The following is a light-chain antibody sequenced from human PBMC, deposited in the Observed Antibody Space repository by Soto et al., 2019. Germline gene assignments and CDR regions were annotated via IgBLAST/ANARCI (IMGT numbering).Light chain of an antibody. J-gene: IGKJ2*01. V-gene: IGKV3-20*01. Sequence: EIVLTQSPGTLSLSPGERATLSCRASQSVSNSFLVWYQQKPGQAPRLLICGASSRATGIPDRFSGSGLTDFTLTISRLEPEDFAVYYCQQYGSSPPTFGQGTNLEIK. CDR3: QQYGSSPPT. CDR2: GAS. CDR1: QSVSNSF.